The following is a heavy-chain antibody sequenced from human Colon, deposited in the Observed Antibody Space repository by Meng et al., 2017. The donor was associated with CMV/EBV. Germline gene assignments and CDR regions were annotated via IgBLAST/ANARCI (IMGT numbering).Heavy chain of an antibody. CDR3: GHLDGTTWYYYDL. D-gene: IGHD6-13*01. J-gene: IGHJ4*02. Sequence: SGPTLVKPTQTLTLTCTFSGFSFTTSRVAVGWIRQPPGKALEWLAHIYGNGDKYYSTSLKSRLTITKDTSENQVVLTMTNVDPVDTATYYCGHLDGTTWYYYDLWGQGTLVTVSS. CDR1: GFSFTTSRVA. CDR2: IYGNGDK. V-gene: IGHV2-5*01.